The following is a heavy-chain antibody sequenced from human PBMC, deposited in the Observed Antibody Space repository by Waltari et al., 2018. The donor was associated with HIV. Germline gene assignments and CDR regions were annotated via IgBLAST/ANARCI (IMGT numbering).Heavy chain of an antibody. Sequence: QVQLVQSGAEVKKPGASVKVSCKASGYIFTGSYIHWVRQAPGQGLEWMGRINPNNGGTNYAEKFQGRVTMTRDTSINTAYLELSRLRSDDTAVYYCARALGYNSSPGDSWGQGALVSVSS. CDR3: ARALGYNSSPGDS. J-gene: IGHJ5*01. CDR1: GYIFTGSY. V-gene: IGHV1-2*06. CDR2: INPNNGGT. D-gene: IGHD3-10*01.